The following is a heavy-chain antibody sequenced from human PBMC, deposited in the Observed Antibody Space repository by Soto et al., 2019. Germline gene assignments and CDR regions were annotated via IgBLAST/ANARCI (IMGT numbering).Heavy chain of an antibody. Sequence: ASVKVSCKASGYTFTGYYMHWVRQAPGQGLEWMGGIIPIFGAANYAQKFQGRVTITADTSTSTAYMELSSLRSEDTAVYYCARAPSSNYYGSGSYYYYYGMDVWGQGTTVTVSS. J-gene: IGHJ6*02. V-gene: IGHV1-69*06. CDR2: IIPIFGAA. CDR1: GYTFTGYY. D-gene: IGHD3-10*01. CDR3: ARAPSSNYYGSGSYYYYYGMDV.